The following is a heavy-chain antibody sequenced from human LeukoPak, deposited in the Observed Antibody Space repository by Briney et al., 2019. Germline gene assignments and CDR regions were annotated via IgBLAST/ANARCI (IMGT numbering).Heavy chain of an antibody. CDR1: GGSISSYY. V-gene: IGHV4-59*12. Sequence: SETLSLTCTVSGGSISSYYWSWIRQPPGKGLEWIGCIYYSGSTNYNPSLKSRVTISVDTSKNQFSLKLSSVTAADTAVYYCARGRGIYDFWSGYNYYYYGMDVWGQGTTVTVSS. J-gene: IGHJ6*02. CDR2: IYYSGST. D-gene: IGHD3-3*01. CDR3: ARGRGIYDFWSGYNYYYYGMDV.